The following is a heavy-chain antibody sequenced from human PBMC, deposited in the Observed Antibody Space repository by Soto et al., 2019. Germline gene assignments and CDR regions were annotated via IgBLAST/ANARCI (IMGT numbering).Heavy chain of an antibody. D-gene: IGHD4-17*01. Sequence: QVQLVQSGAEVKKPWSSVKVSCKASGGTFSSYAISWVRQAPGQGLEWMGGIIPIFGTANYAQKFQGRVTITADESPSTAYMELSSLRSEDTAVYYCAGTVEGYYYSYGMDVWGQGTTVTVSS. CDR3: AGTVEGYYYSYGMDV. J-gene: IGHJ6*02. CDR2: IIPIFGTA. V-gene: IGHV1-69*12. CDR1: GGTFSSYA.